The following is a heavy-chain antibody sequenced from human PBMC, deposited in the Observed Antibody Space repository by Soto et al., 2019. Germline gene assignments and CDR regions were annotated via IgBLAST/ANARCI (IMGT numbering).Heavy chain of an antibody. CDR3: ARLAPRYRLREYNYYSLDF. CDR2: INYSGST. CDR1: GGSVSHCY. D-gene: IGHD1-20*01. V-gene: IGHV4-59*02. J-gene: IGHJ6*02. Sequence: SDTLSDTCTVSGGSVSHCYWTWIRQPPGKRMEWISYINYSGSTDHSPSLKSRVTKSLDTSKNQFSLRLISVTDADTAVYSCARLAPRYRLREYNYYSLDFWGQGTTVTVS.